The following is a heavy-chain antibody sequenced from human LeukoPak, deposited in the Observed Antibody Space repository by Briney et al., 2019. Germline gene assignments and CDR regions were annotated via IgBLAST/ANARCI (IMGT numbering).Heavy chain of an antibody. D-gene: IGHD3-22*01. CDR3: ARITSGYPLDY. CDR2: IYYSGST. Sequence: SETLSLTCTVSGGSISSSSYYWGWIRQPPGKGLEWIGSIYYSGSTYYNPSLKSRVTISVDTSKNQFSLKLSSVTAADTAVYYCARITSGYPLDYWGQGTLVTVSS. CDR1: GGSISSSSYY. V-gene: IGHV4-39*07. J-gene: IGHJ4*02.